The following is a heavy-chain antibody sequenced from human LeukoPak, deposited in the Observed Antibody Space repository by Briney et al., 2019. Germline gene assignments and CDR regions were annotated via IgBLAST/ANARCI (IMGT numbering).Heavy chain of an antibody. CDR1: GGSISSGGYY. D-gene: IGHD3-10*01. J-gene: IGHJ4*02. Sequence: KSSETLSLTCTVSGGSISSGGYYWSWIRQHPGKGLEWIGYIYYSGSTYYNPSLKSRVTISVDTSKNQFSLKLSSVTAADTAVYYCARDSGSYIDYWGQGTLVTVSS. V-gene: IGHV4-31*03. CDR3: ARDSGSYIDY. CDR2: IYYSGST.